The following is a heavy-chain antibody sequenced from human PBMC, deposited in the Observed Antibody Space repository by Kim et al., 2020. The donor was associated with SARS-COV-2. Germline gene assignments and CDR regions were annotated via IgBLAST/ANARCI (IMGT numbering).Heavy chain of an antibody. V-gene: IGHV1-69*13. CDR2: IIPIFGTA. CDR1: GGTFSSYA. D-gene: IGHD6-13*01. Sequence: SVKVSCKASGGTFSSYAISWVRQAPGQGLEWMGGIIPIFGTANYAQKFQGRVTITADESTSTAYMELSSLRSEDTAVYYCASWKRNKVGYSSSWYEPHGLRYYYGMDVWGQGTTVTVSS. CDR3: ASWKRNKVGYSSSWYEPHGLRYYYGMDV. J-gene: IGHJ6*02.